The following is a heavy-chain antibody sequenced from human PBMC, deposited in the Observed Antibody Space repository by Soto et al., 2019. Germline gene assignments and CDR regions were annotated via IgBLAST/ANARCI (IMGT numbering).Heavy chain of an antibody. Sequence: QVQLVQSGAEVKKPGASVKVSCKASGYTFTSYGISWVRQAPGQGLEWMGWISAYNGNTNYAQKLRGRVTMTTDASTSTAYMELRSLRSDDTAVYYCARDARSCSWSFWFDPWGKGTLVTVSS. D-gene: IGHD6-13*01. CDR1: GYTFTSYG. CDR3: ARDARSCSWSFWFDP. V-gene: IGHV1-18*01. CDR2: ISAYNGNT. J-gene: IGHJ5*02.